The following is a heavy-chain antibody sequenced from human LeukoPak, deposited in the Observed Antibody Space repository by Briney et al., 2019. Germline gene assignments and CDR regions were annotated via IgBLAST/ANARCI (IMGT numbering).Heavy chain of an antibody. CDR2: INPSGGST. J-gene: IGHJ3*02. CDR3: AGVVGSWDYSPLGAFDI. V-gene: IGHV1-46*01. CDR1: GYTFTSYY. Sequence: GASVKVSCKASGYTFTSYYMHWVRQAPGQGLEWMGIINPSGGSTSYAQKFQGRVTMTRDMSTSTVYMELSSLRSEDTAVYYCAGVVGSWDYSPLGAFDIWGQGTMVTVSS. D-gene: IGHD4-11*01.